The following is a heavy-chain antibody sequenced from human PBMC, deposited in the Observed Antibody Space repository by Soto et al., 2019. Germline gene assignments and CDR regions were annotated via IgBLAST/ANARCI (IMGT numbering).Heavy chain of an antibody. Sequence: PGGSLRLSCAASGFTFSSYAMHWVRQAPGKGLEWVAVISYDGSNKYYADSVKGRFTISRDNSKNTLYLQMNSLRAEDTAVYYCASCGGDCYSAGYYFDYWGQGTLVTVSS. CDR1: GFTFSSYA. D-gene: IGHD2-21*01. CDR3: ASCGGDCYSAGYYFDY. CDR2: ISYDGSNK. V-gene: IGHV3-30-3*01. J-gene: IGHJ4*02.